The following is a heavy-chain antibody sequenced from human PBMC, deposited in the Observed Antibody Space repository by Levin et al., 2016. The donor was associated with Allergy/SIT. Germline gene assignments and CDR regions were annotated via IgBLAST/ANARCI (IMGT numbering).Heavy chain of an antibody. D-gene: IGHD3-22*01. CDR2: INAGNGNT. J-gene: IGHJ4*02. CDR3: ARDTYYYDSSGYQTDFDY. Sequence: WVRQAPGQRLEWMGWINAGNGNTNYAQKLQGRVTMTTDTSTSTAYMELRSLRSDDTAVYYCARDTYYYDSSGYQTDFDYWGQGTLVTVSS. V-gene: IGHV1-18*01.